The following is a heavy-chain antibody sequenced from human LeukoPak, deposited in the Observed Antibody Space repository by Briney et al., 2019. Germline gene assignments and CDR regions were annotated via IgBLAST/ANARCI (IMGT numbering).Heavy chain of an antibody. D-gene: IGHD4-17*01. Sequence: SDTLSLTCSVSGGSISPYYWSWIRQPPGKELQWIGYVHYTGTTKYNPSLKSRVTLSLDTSLNQFSLKMTSVSAADTAVYYCAREYGDFDYWGQGTLVTVSS. CDR3: AREYGDFDY. CDR1: GGSISPYY. V-gene: IGHV4-59*01. J-gene: IGHJ4*02. CDR2: VHYTGTT.